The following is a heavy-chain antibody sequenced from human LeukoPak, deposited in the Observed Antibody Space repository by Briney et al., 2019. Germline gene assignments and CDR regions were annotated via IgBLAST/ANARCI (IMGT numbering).Heavy chain of an antibody. CDR2: IIPIFGTA. V-gene: IGHV1-69*13. CDR1: GGTFSSYT. Sequence: SVKLSCKASGGTFSSYTISWGRQAPGQGLEWMGGIIPIFGTANYAQKFQGRVTITADESTSTAYMELSSLRSEDTAVYYCARAHGPDTAMVMYYFDYWGQGTLVTVSS. CDR3: ARAHGPDTAMVMYYFDY. D-gene: IGHD5-18*01. J-gene: IGHJ4*02.